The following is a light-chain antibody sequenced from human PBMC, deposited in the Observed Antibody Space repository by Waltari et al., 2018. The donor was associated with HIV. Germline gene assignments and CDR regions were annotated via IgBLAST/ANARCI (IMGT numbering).Light chain of an antibody. V-gene: IGLV3-25*03. CDR1: ALPKTY. CDR2: KDS. Sequence: SYEVTQPPSVSVSPGQTAKNTCSGDALPKTYAYWFQQKPGQAPLMVIYKDSERSSGVPERFSGSSSGTIATLTISGVQAEDEADYYCQSADISGSYKVFGGGTKLTVL. J-gene: IGLJ3*02. CDR3: QSADISGSYKV.